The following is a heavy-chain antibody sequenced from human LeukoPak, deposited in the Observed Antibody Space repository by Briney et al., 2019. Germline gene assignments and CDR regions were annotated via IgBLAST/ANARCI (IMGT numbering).Heavy chain of an antibody. Sequence: GGSLRLSCAASGFTFSSYWIHWVRHPPGKGLVWVSGINSDGSSTSYADPVKGRFTISRDNAKNTLYLQMNSLRAEDTAVYYCARDPGCSGSTCYSLTDYWGQGTLVTVSS. D-gene: IGHD2-15*01. J-gene: IGHJ4*02. CDR1: GFTFSSYW. V-gene: IGHV3-74*01. CDR3: ARDPGCSGSTCYSLTDY. CDR2: INSDGSST.